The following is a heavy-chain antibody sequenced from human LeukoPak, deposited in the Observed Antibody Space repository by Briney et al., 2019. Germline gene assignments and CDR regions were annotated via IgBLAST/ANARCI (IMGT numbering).Heavy chain of an antibody. CDR3: AKPVAGSSLGAFDI. V-gene: IGHV3-23*01. CDR2: LTSSGGTT. Sequence: GGSLRLSCAASGFTFSNYAMSWVRQAPGRGLEWVSGLTSSGGTTYYADSVKGRFTISRDNSGSTLYLQTNSLRAEDTAVYYCAKPVAGSSLGAFDIWGQGTMVTVSS. CDR1: GFTFSNYA. D-gene: IGHD6-19*01. J-gene: IGHJ3*02.